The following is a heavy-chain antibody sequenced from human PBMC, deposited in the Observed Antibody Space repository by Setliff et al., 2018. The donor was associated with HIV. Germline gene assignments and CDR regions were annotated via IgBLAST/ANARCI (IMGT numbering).Heavy chain of an antibody. CDR1: GVSVSSGGYY. Sequence: PSETLSLTCTVSGVSVSSGGYYWSWIRQHPGKGLEWIGYVYYNELTYYNPSLKSRIIMSVDTSKKQLSLKLSSVTAVDTAVYFCARISNGFEPTAFDTWGLGTMVTVSS. D-gene: IGHD3-22*01. J-gene: IGHJ3*02. CDR3: ARISNGFEPTAFDT. CDR2: VYYNELT. V-gene: IGHV4-31*03.